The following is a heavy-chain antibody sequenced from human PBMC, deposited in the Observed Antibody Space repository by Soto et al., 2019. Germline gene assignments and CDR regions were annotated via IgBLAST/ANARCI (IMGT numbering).Heavy chain of an antibody. CDR3: ARHSHEDHGDPNWFDP. CDR2: IFYTGNT. J-gene: IGHJ5*02. CDR1: GGSINSDIYY. Sequence: QVQLQESGPGLVKPSETLSLTCTVSGGSINSDIYYWGWIRQPPRKGLEWIGSIFYTGNTFYNRSLKSRVTLSVDTSDNQFSLKLTYVNAADTAVYYCARHSHEDHGDPNWFDPWGQGTLVTVSS. V-gene: IGHV4-39*01. D-gene: IGHD4-17*01.